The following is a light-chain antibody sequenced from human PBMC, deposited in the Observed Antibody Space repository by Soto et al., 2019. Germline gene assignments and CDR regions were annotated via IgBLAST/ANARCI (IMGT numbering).Light chain of an antibody. Sequence: EIVLTQSPGTLSLSPGERATLSCRASQSVTSSYLAWYQQKPGQAPRLLISGASSRPTGIPDRFSGSGSGTDFTLTISRVEPEDFAVYYCQQYGSSPYTFGQGTKLEIK. CDR3: QQYGSSPYT. J-gene: IGKJ2*01. CDR2: GAS. CDR1: QSVTSSY. V-gene: IGKV3-20*01.